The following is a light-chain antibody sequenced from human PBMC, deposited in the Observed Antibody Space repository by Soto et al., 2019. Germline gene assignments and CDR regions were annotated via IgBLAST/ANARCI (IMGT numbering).Light chain of an antibody. CDR3: QQYNNWPPVT. CDR1: QSVGSN. V-gene: IGKV3-15*01. Sequence: EIVMTQSPATLSASPGERATLSCRASQSVGSNLAWYQQKPGQAPRLLIYGASTGATGIPARFSGSGSGTEFTLTISSLQSEDFAVYYCQQYNNWPPVTFGQGTKLEIK. CDR2: GAS. J-gene: IGKJ2*01.